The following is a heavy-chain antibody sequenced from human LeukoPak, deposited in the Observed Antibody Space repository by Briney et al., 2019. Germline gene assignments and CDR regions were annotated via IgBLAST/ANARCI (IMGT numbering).Heavy chain of an antibody. CDR3: GADLTMVRGVPRWFDP. J-gene: IGHJ5*02. CDR1: GFTFTSSA. V-gene: IGHV1-58*02. CDR2: IFVGSGNT. Sequence: GASVKVSCKASGFTFTSSAMQWVRQARGQGLEGMGWIFVGSGNTNYAQKFQERVTITRVMSTSTTYMELSSLRSEDTAVYYCGADLTMVRGVPRWFDPWGQGTLVTVSS. D-gene: IGHD3-10*01.